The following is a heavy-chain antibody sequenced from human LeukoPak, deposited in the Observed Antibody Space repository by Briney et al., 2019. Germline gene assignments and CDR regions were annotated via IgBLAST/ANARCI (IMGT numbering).Heavy chain of an antibody. CDR1: GFSFSIYG. CDR3: ARGVIFDY. D-gene: IGHD3-10*01. V-gene: IGHV3-23*01. Sequence: GGSLRLSCEASGFSFSIYGMSWVRQAPGRGLEWVSGISGSGGNTYYAEALTGRFTVSRDNSKNTLYLQMNSLRAEDTAVYYCARGVIFDYWGQGTLVTVSS. J-gene: IGHJ4*02. CDR2: ISGSGGNT.